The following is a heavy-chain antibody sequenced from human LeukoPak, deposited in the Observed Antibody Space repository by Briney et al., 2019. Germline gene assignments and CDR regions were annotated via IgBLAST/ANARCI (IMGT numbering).Heavy chain of an antibody. J-gene: IGHJ4*02. Sequence: GGSLRLSCAASGFSFSNFAMTWVRQAPGKGLEWVSVISGSGDDTDYADSVKGRFTISRDNSKNTLYLQMNSLRAEDTAVYYCAKGDYYYDSSGYYLRGYFDYWGQGTLVTVSS. D-gene: IGHD3-22*01. CDR2: ISGSGDDT. CDR3: AKGDYYYDSSGYYLRGYFDY. CDR1: GFSFSNFA. V-gene: IGHV3-23*01.